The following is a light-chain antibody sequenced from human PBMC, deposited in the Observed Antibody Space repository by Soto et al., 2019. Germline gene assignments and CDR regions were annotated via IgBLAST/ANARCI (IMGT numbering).Light chain of an antibody. CDR3: QQYASSPLP. Sequence: EIVLTQSPGTLSLSPGERATLSCRASQSVGRNYLAWYQQKPGQAPRLLIYGASSRATGIPDRFSGSGSGTDFTLTISRLEPEDFAVYYCQQYASSPLPFGGGTEVEIK. CDR2: GAS. J-gene: IGKJ4*01. V-gene: IGKV3-20*01. CDR1: QSVGRNY.